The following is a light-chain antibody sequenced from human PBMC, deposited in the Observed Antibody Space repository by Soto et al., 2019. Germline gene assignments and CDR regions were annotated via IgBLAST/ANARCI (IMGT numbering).Light chain of an antibody. CDR2: DAS. V-gene: IGKV1-5*01. Sequence: DIQMTQSPSTLSASVGDRVTITCLVSQSIISWLTWYQQKLARPPRLLIYDASSLESGVPSRFSGSGYGTEFTLTISSLQPDDFATYYCQQYHTYSSLTFGGGTKVDIK. CDR3: QQYHTYSSLT. CDR1: QSIISW. J-gene: IGKJ4*01.